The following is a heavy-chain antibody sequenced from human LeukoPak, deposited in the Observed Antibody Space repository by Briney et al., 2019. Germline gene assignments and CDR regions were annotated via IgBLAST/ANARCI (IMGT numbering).Heavy chain of an antibody. CDR2: ISGSGIST. V-gene: IGHV3-23*01. CDR3: AKDQHGYDKPIDY. J-gene: IGHJ4*02. Sequence: RGSLRLSCAASGFTFNIFAMNWVRQASGRGLEWVSTISGSGISTYYADSVKGRFTISRDNSKNTLYLQINSLRDEDTAVYFCAKDQHGYDKPIDYWGQGTLVTVSS. D-gene: IGHD5-12*01. CDR1: GFTFNIFA.